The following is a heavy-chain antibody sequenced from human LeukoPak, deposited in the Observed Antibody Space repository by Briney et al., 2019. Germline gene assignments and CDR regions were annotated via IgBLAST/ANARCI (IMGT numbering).Heavy chain of an antibody. CDR2: ISSSGSTI. CDR1: GFTFSDYY. D-gene: IGHD5-12*01. J-gene: IGHJ4*02. Sequence: GGSLRLSCAASGFTFSDYYMSWIRQAAGKGLEWVSYISSSGSTIYYADSVKGRFTISRDNAKNSLYLQMNSLRAEDTAVYYRARLHVDIVATTPDYWGQGTLVTVSS. V-gene: IGHV3-11*01. CDR3: ARLHVDIVATTPDY.